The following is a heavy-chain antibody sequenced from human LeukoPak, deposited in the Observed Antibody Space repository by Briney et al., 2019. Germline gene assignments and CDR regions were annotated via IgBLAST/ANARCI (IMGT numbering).Heavy chain of an antibody. CDR1: GYTFTAYY. CDR3: ARASQDYYDSSGRGYFQE. CDR2: INPNTGGT. J-gene: IGHJ1*01. V-gene: IGHV1-2*06. D-gene: IGHD3-22*01. Sequence: ASVKVSCKASGYTFTAYYIHWVRQAPGQGLEWLGRINPNTGGTNYAQKFQGRVTMTRDTSISTAYMELSRLRSDDPAVYYCARASQDYYDSSGRGYFQEWGQGTLVTVSS.